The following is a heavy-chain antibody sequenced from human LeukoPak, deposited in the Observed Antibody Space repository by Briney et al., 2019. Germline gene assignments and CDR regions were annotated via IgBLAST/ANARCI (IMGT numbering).Heavy chain of an antibody. V-gene: IGHV3-23*01. CDR1: GFTFSSYW. Sequence: GGSLRLSCAASGFTFSSYWMSWVRQAPGKGLEWVSTISGSGGSAYYAESMDGRFTISRDNSKNTLYLQMNSLRVEDTAVYYCAKIRFLEPDAFDIWGQGTMVTVSS. CDR3: AKIRFLEPDAFDI. D-gene: IGHD3-3*01. CDR2: ISGSGGSA. J-gene: IGHJ3*02.